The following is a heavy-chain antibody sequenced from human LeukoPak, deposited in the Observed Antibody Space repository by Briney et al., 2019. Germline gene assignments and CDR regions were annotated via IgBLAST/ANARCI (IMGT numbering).Heavy chain of an antibody. CDR1: GGSISSYY. V-gene: IGHV4-59*12. J-gene: IGHJ4*02. D-gene: IGHD2-21*02. CDR3: ARKTCGVDCYSFDY. CDR2: IYYSGST. Sequence: SETLSLTCTVSGGSISSYYWSWIRQPPGKGLEWIGYIYYSGSTNYNPSLKSRVTISVDTSKNQFSLKLSSVTAADTAVYYCARKTCGVDCYSFDYWGQGTLVTVSS.